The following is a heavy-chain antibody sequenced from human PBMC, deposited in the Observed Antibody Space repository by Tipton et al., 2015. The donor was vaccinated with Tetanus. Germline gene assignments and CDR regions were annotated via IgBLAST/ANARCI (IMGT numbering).Heavy chain of an antibody. CDR2: INPNNGGT. CDR1: GYMFTGYY. J-gene: IGHJ3*02. Sequence: QSGPEVKKPGASVKVSCKTSGYMFTGYYLHWVRLAPGQGLEWMGWINPNNGGTDYARKLQGRVTMTRDTAIRTAYMELSSLRSDDTAVYYCARKLLEVIGAFDIWGQGTMVTVSS. V-gene: IGHV1-2*02. D-gene: IGHD2-8*02. CDR3: ARKLLEVIGAFDI.